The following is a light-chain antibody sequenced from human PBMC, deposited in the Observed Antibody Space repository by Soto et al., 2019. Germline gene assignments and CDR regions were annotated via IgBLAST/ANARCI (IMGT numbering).Light chain of an antibody. CDR2: GAS. V-gene: IGKV3-15*01. Sequence: EIVLTQSPATLSVTPGARVTVFCSASQRVNSYLAWYQQKPGQAPRLVIYGASSRATGIPARFSGSGSGTEFTLTICSLQSEDFAVYYCQQYNIWPQTFGQGTKV. CDR1: QRVNSY. J-gene: IGKJ1*01. CDR3: QQYNIWPQT.